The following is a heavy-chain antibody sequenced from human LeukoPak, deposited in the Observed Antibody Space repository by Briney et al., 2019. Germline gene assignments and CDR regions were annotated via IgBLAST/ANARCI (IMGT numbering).Heavy chain of an antibody. CDR2: MNPNSGNT. CDR3: ARACEQWLDEAFDI. J-gene: IGHJ3*02. CDR1: GCTFTSYD. Sequence: ASVKVSCKASGCTFTSYDINWMRQATGQGLEWMGWMNPNSGNTGYAQKFQGRVTMTRNTSISTAYMELSSLRSEDTAVYYCARACEQWLDEAFDIWGQGTMVTVSS. D-gene: IGHD6-19*01. V-gene: IGHV1-8*01.